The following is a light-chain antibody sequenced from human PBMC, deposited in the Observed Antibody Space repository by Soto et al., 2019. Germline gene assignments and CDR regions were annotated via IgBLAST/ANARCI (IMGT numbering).Light chain of an antibody. V-gene: IGKV1-5*01. Sequence: DIQMTQSPSTLSASVGDRVTIACRASQSISSYLNWYQQKPGKAPKLLIYDASSLESGVPSRFSGSGSGTDFTLTISRLEPEDFAVYYCHQYDASPRTFGHGTKV. CDR2: DAS. J-gene: IGKJ1*01. CDR1: QSISSY. CDR3: HQYDASPRT.